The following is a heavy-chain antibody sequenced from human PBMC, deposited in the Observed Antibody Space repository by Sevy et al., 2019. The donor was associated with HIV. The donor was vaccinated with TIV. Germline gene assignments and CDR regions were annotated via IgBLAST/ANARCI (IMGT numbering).Heavy chain of an antibody. CDR3: ARDKNSSGWYGGFDY. D-gene: IGHD6-19*01. J-gene: IGHJ4*02. V-gene: IGHV4-38-2*02. CDR2: IYHSGGT. Sequence: SETLSLTCTVSGYSISSGYYWGWIRQPPGKGLEWIGSIYHSGGTYYNPSLKSRVTISVDTSKNQFSLKLSSVTAADTAVYYCARDKNSSGWYGGFDYWGQGTLVTVSS. CDR1: GYSISSGYY.